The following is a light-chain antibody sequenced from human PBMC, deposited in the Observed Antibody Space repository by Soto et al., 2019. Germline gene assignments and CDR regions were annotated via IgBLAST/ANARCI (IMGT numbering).Light chain of an antibody. CDR3: QQSGSSPNT. J-gene: IGKJ2*01. Sequence: EIVLTQSPGTLSLSPGERATLSCRASQSVSSSYLAWYQQKPGQAPRLLIYGASSRATGIPDRFSGSGSGTDFTLTISRLEPEEFAVYYCQQSGSSPNTFGQGTKLEIK. CDR1: QSVSSSY. CDR2: GAS. V-gene: IGKV3-20*01.